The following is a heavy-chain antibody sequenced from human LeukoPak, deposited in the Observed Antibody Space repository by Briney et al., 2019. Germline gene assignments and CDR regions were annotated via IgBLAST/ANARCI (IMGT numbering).Heavy chain of an antibody. D-gene: IGHD6-19*01. CDR2: IKSKTDGGTT. Sequence: GGSLRLSCAASGFTFSNAWMSWVRQAPGKGLEWVGRIKSKTDGGTTDYAAPVKGRFTISRDDSKNTLYLQMNSLKTEDTAVYYCTTDRRSTTGYSSGWYECWGQGTLVTVSS. CDR3: TTDRRSTTGYSSGWYEC. J-gene: IGHJ5*01. V-gene: IGHV3-15*01. CDR1: GFTFSNAW.